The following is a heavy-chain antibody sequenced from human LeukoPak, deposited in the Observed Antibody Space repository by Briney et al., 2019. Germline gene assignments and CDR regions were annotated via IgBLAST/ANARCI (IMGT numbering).Heavy chain of an antibody. J-gene: IGHJ4*02. Sequence: GGSLRLSCAASGFTFSNIGMHWVREAPGKGLEWVAVVSYDGSYKYYADSVKGRYTISRDNSRNTLYLQMNGLRAEDTAVYYCAKKYSSSWPPDYWGQGTLVTVSS. CDR1: GFTFSNIG. CDR2: VSYDGSYK. CDR3: AKKYSSSWPPDY. D-gene: IGHD6-13*01. V-gene: IGHV3-30*18.